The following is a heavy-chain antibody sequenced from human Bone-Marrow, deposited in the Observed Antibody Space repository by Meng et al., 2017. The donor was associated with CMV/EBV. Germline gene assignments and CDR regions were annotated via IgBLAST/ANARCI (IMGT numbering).Heavy chain of an antibody. CDR1: GFTFSSYA. D-gene: IGHD6-13*01. V-gene: IGHV3-23*01. CDR2: ISASGASA. J-gene: IGHJ6*02. Sequence: GGSLRLSCAASGFTFSSYAMTWVRQAPGKGLEWVSTISASGASAYYADSVRGRFTISRDNSKNTLHLQINGLRAEDTALYYCAKDRVTAGTNYYGMDVWGQGTTVTVSS. CDR3: AKDRVTAGTNYYGMDV.